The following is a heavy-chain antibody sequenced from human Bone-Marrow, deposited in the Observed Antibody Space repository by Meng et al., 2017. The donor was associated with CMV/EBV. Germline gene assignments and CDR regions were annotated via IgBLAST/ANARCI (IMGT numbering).Heavy chain of an antibody. CDR3: ARGVDAAKVGNY. D-gene: IGHD5-18*01. J-gene: IGHJ4*02. V-gene: IGHV4-59*12. CDR1: GGSISSYY. CDR2: IYYSGST. Sequence: SETLSLTCTVSGGSISSYYWSWIRQPPGKGLEWIGYIYYSGSTNYNPSLKSRVTISVDTSKNQFSLNLTSVTAADTAVYYCARGVDAAKVGNYWGQGTLVTVSS.